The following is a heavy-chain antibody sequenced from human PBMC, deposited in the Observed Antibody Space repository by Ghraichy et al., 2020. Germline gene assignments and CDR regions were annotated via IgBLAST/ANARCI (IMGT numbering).Heavy chain of an antibody. V-gene: IGHV3-21*06. D-gene: IGHD1-26*01. Sequence: LTCVASGITFSSHYMNWVRQAPGKGLEWVSSISSGSRSIYYTDSVKGRFTISRDNAKNSLYLQMNSLRVEDTAVYYCARGGLVGAIDLWGQGTMVTVSS. CDR3: ARGGLVGAIDL. J-gene: IGHJ3*01. CDR1: GITFSSHY. CDR2: ISSGSRSI.